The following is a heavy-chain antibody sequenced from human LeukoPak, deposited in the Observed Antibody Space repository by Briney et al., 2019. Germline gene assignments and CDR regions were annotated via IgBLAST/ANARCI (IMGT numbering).Heavy chain of an antibody. J-gene: IGHJ4*02. V-gene: IGHV3-74*03. D-gene: IGHD3-10*01. Sequence: PGGSLRLSCGASGFTFSNYWVPWVRQAPGKGRVWVSRINRDGSTTKYADSVKGRFTVSRDNAKNTLNFQMNSLRAEDTAVYYCARDKKSGESSEIDYWGQGTLVTVSS. CDR3: ARDKKSGESSEIDY. CDR1: GFTFSNYW. CDR2: INRDGSTT.